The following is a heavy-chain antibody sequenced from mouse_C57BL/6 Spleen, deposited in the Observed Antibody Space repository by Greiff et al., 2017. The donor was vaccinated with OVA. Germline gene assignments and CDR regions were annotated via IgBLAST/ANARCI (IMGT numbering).Heavy chain of an antibody. Sequence: QVQLQQPGAELVKPGASVKLSCKASGYTFTSYWMQWVKQRPGQGLEWIGEIDPSDSYTNYNQKFKGKATLTVDTSSSTAYMQLSSLTSEDSAVYYCARGGDHAELFAYWGQGTLVTVSA. CDR1: GYTFTSYW. V-gene: IGHV1-50*01. J-gene: IGHJ3*01. CDR2: IDPSDSYT. CDR3: ARGGDHAELFAY.